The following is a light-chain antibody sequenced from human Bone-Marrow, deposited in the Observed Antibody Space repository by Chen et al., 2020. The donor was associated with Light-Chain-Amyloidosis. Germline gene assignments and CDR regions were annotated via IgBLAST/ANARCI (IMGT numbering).Light chain of an antibody. V-gene: IGLV2-14*01. CDR1: SSDVGGYNY. CDR3: SSYTTSSNWV. Sequence: QSALTQPASVSGSPGQSITISCTGTSSDVGGYNYVSCFQQHPGKAPKLIIYEVTNRPSGVPDRFSGSKSGNTASLTISGLQAEDEADYYCSSYTTSSNWVFGGGTKVTVL. J-gene: IGLJ3*02. CDR2: EVT.